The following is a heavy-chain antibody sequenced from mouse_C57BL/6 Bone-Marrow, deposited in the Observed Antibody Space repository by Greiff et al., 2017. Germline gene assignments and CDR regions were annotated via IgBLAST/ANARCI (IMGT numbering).Heavy chain of an antibody. CDR3: ARDYGSSYGAY. Sequence: QVQLQQPGAELVRPGTSVKLSCKASGYTFTSYWMHWVKQRPGQGLEWIGVIDPSDSYTNYNQKFKGKATLTADTSSSTAYMQLSSLTSEDSAVYYCARDYGSSYGAYWGQGTLVTVSA. V-gene: IGHV1-59*01. CDR1: GYTFTSYW. J-gene: IGHJ3*01. CDR2: IDPSDSYT. D-gene: IGHD1-1*01.